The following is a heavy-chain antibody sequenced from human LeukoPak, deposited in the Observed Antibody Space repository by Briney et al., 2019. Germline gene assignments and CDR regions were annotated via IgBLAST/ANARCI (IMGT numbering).Heavy chain of an antibody. Sequence: SQTLSLTCAICVDSVPGSSAVWNWIRQSPSRGLESLGRAYYRSKWFIDYALSVKGRITITPDTSKNQFSLQLNSVTAEDTAVYYCARGAVRGGTNFDYWGQGTLVTVSS. CDR2: AYYRSKWFI. J-gene: IGHJ4*02. D-gene: IGHD3-10*01. CDR3: ARGAVRGGTNFDY. V-gene: IGHV6-1*01. CDR1: VDSVPGSSAV.